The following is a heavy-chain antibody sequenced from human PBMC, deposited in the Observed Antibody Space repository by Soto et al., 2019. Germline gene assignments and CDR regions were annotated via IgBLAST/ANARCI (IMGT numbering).Heavy chain of an antibody. J-gene: IGHJ6*02. CDR3: ARGYREGTDPYYYYGMDV. D-gene: IGHD4-4*01. Sequence: GGSLRLSCAASGFTFSSYDMHWVRQATGKGLEWVSAIGTAGDTYYPGSVKGRFTISRENAKNSLYLQMNSLRAGETAVYYCARGYREGTDPYYYYGMDVWGQGTTVTVSS. CDR1: GFTFSSYD. V-gene: IGHV3-13*01. CDR2: IGTAGDT.